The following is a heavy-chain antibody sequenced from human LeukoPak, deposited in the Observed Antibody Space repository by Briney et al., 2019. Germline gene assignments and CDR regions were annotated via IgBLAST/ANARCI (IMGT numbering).Heavy chain of an antibody. Sequence: SETLSLTCTVPGGSISSSSYFWGWIRQPPGKGLEWIGSIYYSGSTYYNSSLKSRVTISVDTSKNQFSLKLSSVTAADTAVYYCARSFGYSYGPLDYWGQGTLVTVSS. CDR3: ARSFGYSYGPLDY. CDR2: IYYSGST. J-gene: IGHJ4*02. V-gene: IGHV4-39*01. D-gene: IGHD5-18*01. CDR1: GGSISSSSYF.